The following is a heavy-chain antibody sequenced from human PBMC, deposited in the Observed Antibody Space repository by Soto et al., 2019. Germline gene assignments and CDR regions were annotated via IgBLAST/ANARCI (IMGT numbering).Heavy chain of an antibody. CDR1: GGSISSSY. J-gene: IGHJ4*02. D-gene: IGHD2-8*02. CDR3: ARDKITGLFDY. V-gene: IGHV4-59*12. Sequence: PSETLSLTCTVSGGSISSSYWSWIRQPPGKGLEWIGYISYIGSTNYNPSLKSRVTISVDTSKNQFSLKLTSVTAADTAVYYCARDKITGLFDYWGQGTLVTVSS. CDR2: ISYIGST.